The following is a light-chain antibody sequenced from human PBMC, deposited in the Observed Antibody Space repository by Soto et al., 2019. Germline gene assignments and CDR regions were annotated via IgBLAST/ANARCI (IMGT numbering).Light chain of an antibody. CDR3: SSYAGSNNYV. J-gene: IGLJ1*01. Sequence: QSALTQPPSASGSPGQSVTISCTGTSSDVGGYNYVSWYQRHPGKGPKLIIYEVSRRPSGVPDRFSGSKSGNTASLTVAGLQAEDEADYYCSSYAGSNNYVFGTGTKLTVL. CDR2: EVS. V-gene: IGLV2-8*01. CDR1: SSDVGGYNY.